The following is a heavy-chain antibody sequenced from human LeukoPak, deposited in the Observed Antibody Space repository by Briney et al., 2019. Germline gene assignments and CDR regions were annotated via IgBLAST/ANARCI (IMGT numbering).Heavy chain of an antibody. CDR3: AREGYCSSTSCYVGNWFDP. CDR1: GGSIGSYY. V-gene: IGHV4-59*01. J-gene: IGHJ5*02. D-gene: IGHD2-2*01. CDR2: IYYSGST. Sequence: SETLSLTCTVSGGSIGSYYWSWIRQPPGKGLEWIGYIYYSGSTNYNPSLKSRVTISVDTSKNQFSLKLSSVTAADTAVYYCAREGYCSSTSCYVGNWFDPWGQGTLVTVSS.